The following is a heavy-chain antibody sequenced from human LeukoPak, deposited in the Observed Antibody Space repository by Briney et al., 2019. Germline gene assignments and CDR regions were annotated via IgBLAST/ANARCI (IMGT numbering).Heavy chain of an antibody. V-gene: IGHV1-69*05. CDR1: GGTFSSYA. D-gene: IGHD3-10*01. Sequence: ASVKVSCKASGGTFSSYAMSWVRQAPGQGLEWMGGIIPIFGTANYAQKFQGRVTITTDESTSTAYMELSSLRSEDTAVYYCARVYYYGSGSYWNNWFDPWGQGTLVTVSS. CDR3: ARVYYYGSGSYWNNWFDP. CDR2: IIPIFGTA. J-gene: IGHJ5*02.